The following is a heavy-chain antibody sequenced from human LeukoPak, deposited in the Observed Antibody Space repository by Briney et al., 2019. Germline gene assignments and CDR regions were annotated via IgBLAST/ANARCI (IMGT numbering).Heavy chain of an antibody. CDR2: ISAYNGNT. J-gene: IGHJ5*02. CDR3: AREKLMWGLGESRWFDP. D-gene: IGHD1-26*01. CDR1: GYTFSSYG. Sequence: ASVKVSCKASGYTFSSYGISWVRQAPGQGLEWMGWISAYNGNTNYAQNLQGRVTMTTDTSTSTAYMELRSLRSDDTAVYYCAREKLMWGLGESRWFDPWGQGTLVTVSS. V-gene: IGHV1-18*01.